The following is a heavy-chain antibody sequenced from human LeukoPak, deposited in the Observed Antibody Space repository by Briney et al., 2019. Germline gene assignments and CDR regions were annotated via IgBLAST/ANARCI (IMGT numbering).Heavy chain of an antibody. V-gene: IGHV3-53*01. Sequence: GGSLRLSCAASGFTVSTNYMTWVRQAPGKGLEWVTVTHSADTTHYADSVKGRFIVSRDSSKNTLYLQMNSLRAEDTAVYYCARGGTYYDYWGQGTLVTVST. CDR3: ARGGTYYDY. CDR2: THSADTT. CDR1: GFTVSTNY. D-gene: IGHD1-26*01. J-gene: IGHJ4*02.